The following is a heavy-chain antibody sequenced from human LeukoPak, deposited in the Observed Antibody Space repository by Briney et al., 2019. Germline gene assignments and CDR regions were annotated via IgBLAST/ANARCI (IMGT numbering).Heavy chain of an antibody. Sequence: PGGSLRLSCAVSGFTLSNYSMNWVRQAPGKGLEWIPYISGSGFTIHYADSVKGRFTISRDNAKNSLYLQMNSLRAEDTAVYYCVRGVPKTSYYYYYMDVWGKGTTVTVSS. D-gene: IGHD4-11*01. CDR2: ISGSGFTI. CDR1: GFTLSNYS. V-gene: IGHV3-48*01. CDR3: VRGVPKTSYYYYYMDV. J-gene: IGHJ6*03.